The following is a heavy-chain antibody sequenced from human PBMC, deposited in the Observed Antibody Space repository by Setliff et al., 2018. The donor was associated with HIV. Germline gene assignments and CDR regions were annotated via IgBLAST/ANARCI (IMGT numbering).Heavy chain of an antibody. CDR1: GGSISSGSYY. D-gene: IGHD2-21*01. CDR2: IYTSGST. J-gene: IGHJ1*01. V-gene: IGHV4-61*09. CDR3: ARSLWLGVIQH. Sequence: SETLSLTCTVSGGSISSGSYYWSWIRQPAGKGLEWIGHIYTSGSTNYNPSLKSRVTISVDTSKNQFSLKLSSVTAADTAVYYCARSLWLGVIQHWGQGTLVTVSS.